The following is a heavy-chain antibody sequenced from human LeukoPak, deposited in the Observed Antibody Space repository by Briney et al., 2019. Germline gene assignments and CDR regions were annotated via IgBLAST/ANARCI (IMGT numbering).Heavy chain of an antibody. Sequence: PGGSLRLSCAASGFMFSSYEMNWVRQAPGKGLEWVSYITAGAMTIHYADSVKGRSTISRDNAKNSVYLQMDSLSDEDTAVYYCARGSSGVDYWGQGTLVTVSS. D-gene: IGHD2-15*01. CDR3: ARGSSGVDY. V-gene: IGHV3-48*03. CDR1: GFMFSSYE. J-gene: IGHJ4*02. CDR2: ITAGAMTI.